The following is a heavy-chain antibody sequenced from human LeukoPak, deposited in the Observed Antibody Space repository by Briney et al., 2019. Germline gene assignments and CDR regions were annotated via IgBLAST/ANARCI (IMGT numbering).Heavy chain of an antibody. CDR3: ARRRGYDYALYYYMDV. V-gene: IGHV4-59*04. Sequence: SETLSLTCTVSGGSISSYYWSWIRQPPGKGLEWIGYIYYSGSTYYNPSLKSRVTISVDTSKNQFSLKLSTVTAADTAVYYCARRRGYDYALYYYMDVWGKGTTVTISS. CDR2: IYYSGST. J-gene: IGHJ6*03. D-gene: IGHD3-16*01. CDR1: GGSISSYY.